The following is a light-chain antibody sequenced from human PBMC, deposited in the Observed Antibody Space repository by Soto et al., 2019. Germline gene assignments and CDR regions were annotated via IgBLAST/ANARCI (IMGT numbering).Light chain of an antibody. CDR3: ATWDASLSGNII. CDR1: SSNIGGNY. CDR2: RNN. J-gene: IGLJ7*01. Sequence: QSVLTQPPSTSGTPGQRVTIPCFGSSSNIGGNYVFWYQHLPGTAPKLLIYRNNQRPSGVPDRFSGSKSGTSASLAISGPRAEDEADYYCATWDASLSGNIIFGGGTQLTVL. V-gene: IGLV1-47*01.